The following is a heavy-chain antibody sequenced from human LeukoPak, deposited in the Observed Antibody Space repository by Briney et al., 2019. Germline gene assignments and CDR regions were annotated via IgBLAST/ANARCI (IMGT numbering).Heavy chain of an antibody. Sequence: GGSLRLSCAASGFTLSNFAMTWVRQAPGKGLEWVSSISGSGGSRYYVDSVKGRFTISRDKSKNTLYLQMNNLRAEDTAVYYCAKGVDASGIYYYFYMDVWGKGTTVSVSS. D-gene: IGHD3-16*01. CDR3: AKGVDASGIYYYFYMDV. J-gene: IGHJ6*03. CDR1: GFTLSNFA. CDR2: ISGSGGSR. V-gene: IGHV3-23*01.